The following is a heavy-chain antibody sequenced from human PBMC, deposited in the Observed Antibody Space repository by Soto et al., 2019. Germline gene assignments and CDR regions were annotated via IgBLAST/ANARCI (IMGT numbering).Heavy chain of an antibody. Sequence: ASVKVSCKASGYTFTSYDINWVRQATGQGLEWMGWMNPNSGNTGYAQKFQGRVTMTRNTSISTAYMELSSLRSEDTAVYYCATSKPRYYDYIWGSYRLLGPTRTLDYWGQGTLVTVSS. CDR1: GYTFTSYD. V-gene: IGHV1-8*01. CDR3: ATSKPRYYDYIWGSYRLLGPTRTLDY. CDR2: MNPNSGNT. D-gene: IGHD3-16*02. J-gene: IGHJ4*02.